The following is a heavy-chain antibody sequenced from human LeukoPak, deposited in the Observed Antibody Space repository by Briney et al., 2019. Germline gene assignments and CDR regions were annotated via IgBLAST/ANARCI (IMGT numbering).Heavy chain of an antibody. Sequence: PGGSLRLSCAASGFTFSSYAMSWVRQAPGKGLEWVSAISGSGGSTYYADSVKGRFTISRDNSKNTLYLQMNSLRAEDTAVYYCAKQPRPLFGVVIMHYFDYWGQGTLVTVSS. CDR3: AKQPRPLFGVVIMHYFDY. J-gene: IGHJ4*02. CDR1: GFTFSSYA. CDR2: ISGSGGST. D-gene: IGHD3-3*01. V-gene: IGHV3-23*01.